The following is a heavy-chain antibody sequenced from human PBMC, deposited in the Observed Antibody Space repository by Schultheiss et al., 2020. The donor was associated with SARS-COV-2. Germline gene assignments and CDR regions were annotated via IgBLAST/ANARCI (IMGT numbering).Heavy chain of an antibody. CDR1: GFAFSSYA. Sequence: GGSLRLSCAASGFAFSSYAMTWVRQAPGKGLEWVSVISGSGGITHYADSVKGRFSISRDNSKNTLYLQMNSLRAEDTAEYYCARDKAWFDPWGQGTLVTVSS. J-gene: IGHJ5*02. CDR3: ARDKAWFDP. CDR2: ISGSGGIT. V-gene: IGHV3-23*01.